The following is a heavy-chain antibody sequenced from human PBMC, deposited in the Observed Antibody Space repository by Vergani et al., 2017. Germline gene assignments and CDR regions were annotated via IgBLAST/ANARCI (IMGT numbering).Heavy chain of an antibody. D-gene: IGHD3-10*01. V-gene: IGHV3-30*07. CDR2: IWYDGSNK. J-gene: IGHJ4*02. Sequence: QVQLVESGGGVVQPVRSLRLSCAASGFTFSSYAMHWVRQAPGKGLEWVAVIWYDGSNKYYADSVKGRFTISRDNATNSLYLQMNSRRAEDTALYYCARDEYGAGTYWGQGTLVTVSS. CDR3: ARDEYGAGTY. CDR1: GFTFSSYA.